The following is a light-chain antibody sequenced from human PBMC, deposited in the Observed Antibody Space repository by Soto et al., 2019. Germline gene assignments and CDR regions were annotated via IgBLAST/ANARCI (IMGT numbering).Light chain of an antibody. J-gene: IGKJ4*01. V-gene: IGKV1-33*01. CDR1: QDIKNY. CDR2: GAS. CDR3: QQLSTYPST. Sequence: DIQMTQSPSSLSASVGDRVTITCQASQDIKNYLNWYQQKPGKAPKLLISGASSLETGGPSRFSGSGSGTEFTLTISSLQPDDFATYYCQQLSTYPSTFGGGTKVDIK.